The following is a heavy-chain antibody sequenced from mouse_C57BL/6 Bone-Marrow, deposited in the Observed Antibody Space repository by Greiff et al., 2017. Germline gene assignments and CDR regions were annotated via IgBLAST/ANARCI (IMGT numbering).Heavy chain of an antibody. CDR2: IDPNSGGT. CDR3: ARSGTARSSWSYAMDY. Sequence: QVQLQQSGAELVKPGASVKLSCKASGYTFTSYWMHWVKQRPGRGLEWIGRIDPNSGGTKYNEKFKSKATLTVDKPSSTAYMQLSSLTSEDSAVYYCARSGTARSSWSYAMDYWGQGTSVTVSS. CDR1: GYTFTSYW. D-gene: IGHD1-1*01. J-gene: IGHJ4*01. V-gene: IGHV1-72*01.